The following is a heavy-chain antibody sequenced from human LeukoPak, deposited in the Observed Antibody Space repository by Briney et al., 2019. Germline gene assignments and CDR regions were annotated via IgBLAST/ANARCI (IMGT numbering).Heavy chain of an antibody. Sequence: GGSLRLSCAASGFTFSRYRMSWLRQAPGKGLGWVANINQDGSERHYADSVEGRFVISRDNDKNSLSLQMNSLRAEDTAVYYCARPLTYYDFWSGSVWGQGTLVTVSS. CDR1: GFTFSRYR. CDR3: ARPLTYYDFWSGSV. V-gene: IGHV3-7*01. CDR2: INQDGSER. J-gene: IGHJ4*02. D-gene: IGHD3-3*01.